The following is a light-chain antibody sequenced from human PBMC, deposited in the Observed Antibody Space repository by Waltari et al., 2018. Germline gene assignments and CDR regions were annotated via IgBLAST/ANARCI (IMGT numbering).Light chain of an antibody. Sequence: QSALTQPASVSGSPGQSITISCTGTNRDFGSYDRVSWYQQHPGKAPKVMISEVSKRPSGVSNRFSGSKSGNTASLTISGLQAEDEADYYCCSYAGSSTFDWVFGGGTKLTVL. V-gene: IGLV2-23*02. CDR3: CSYAGSSTFDWV. CDR1: NRDFGSYDR. J-gene: IGLJ3*02. CDR2: EVS.